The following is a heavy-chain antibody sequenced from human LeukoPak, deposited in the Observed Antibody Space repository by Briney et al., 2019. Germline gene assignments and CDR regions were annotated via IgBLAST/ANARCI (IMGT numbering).Heavy chain of an antibody. CDR2: ISYDGRNK. D-gene: IGHD6-13*01. V-gene: IGHV3-30*18. J-gene: IGHJ3*02. CDR1: GFTLSSYG. Sequence: GRSLRLSCAASGFTLSSYGMHWVRQAPGRGVECVAAISYDGRNKYYADSVKGRFTISRDNSKNTLYLQMNSLRAEDTAVYDCAKAEEQQLVHTPDAFDIWGQGTMVTVSS. CDR3: AKAEEQQLVHTPDAFDI.